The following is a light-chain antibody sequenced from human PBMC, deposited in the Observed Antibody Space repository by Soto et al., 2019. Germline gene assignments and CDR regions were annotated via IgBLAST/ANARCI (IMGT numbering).Light chain of an antibody. CDR2: AAS. CDR1: QGISSY. Sequence: DIQLTQSPSFLSASVGDRVTITCRAGQGISSYLAWYQQKPGKAPKLLIYAASTLQIGVPSRFSGSGSETEFTLTLNGLQPEDFATDYCHHIDSYPPTFGGGTKVEIK. V-gene: IGKV1-9*01. J-gene: IGKJ4*01. CDR3: HHIDSYPPT.